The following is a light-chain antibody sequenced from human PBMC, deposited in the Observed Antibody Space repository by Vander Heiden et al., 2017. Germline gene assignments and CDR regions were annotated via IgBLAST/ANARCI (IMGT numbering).Light chain of an antibody. Sequence: IQMTQSPSTLHASVGDRVTITCRASRSITTLLGWYQQKPGKAPHLLISKASNLETGVSSKFSGSGSGTEFTLTISNLQPGDFATYYCQQYDSYPWTFGQGTKVEI. CDR1: RSITTL. J-gene: IGKJ1*01. CDR3: QQYDSYPWT. V-gene: IGKV1-5*03. CDR2: KAS.